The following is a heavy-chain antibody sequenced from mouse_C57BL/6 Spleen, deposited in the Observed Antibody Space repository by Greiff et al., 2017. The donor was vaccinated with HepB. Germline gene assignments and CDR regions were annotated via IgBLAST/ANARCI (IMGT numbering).Heavy chain of an antibody. CDR3: TSSYYYGSSYWFAY. J-gene: IGHJ3*01. V-gene: IGHV1-15*01. Sequence: QVQLQQSGAELVRPGASVTLSCKASGYTFTDYEMHWVKQTPVHGLEWIGAIDPETGGTAYNPKFKGKAILTADKSSSTAYMELRSLRSEDSAVYYCTSSYYYGSSYWFAYWGQGTLVTVSA. CDR1: GYTFTDYE. CDR2: IDPETGGT. D-gene: IGHD1-1*01.